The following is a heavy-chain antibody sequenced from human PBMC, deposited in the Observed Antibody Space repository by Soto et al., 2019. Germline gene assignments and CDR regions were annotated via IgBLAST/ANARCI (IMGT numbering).Heavy chain of an antibody. CDR3: ARDRSAASGRYYYYGMDV. D-gene: IGHD3-10*01. Sequence: SVKVSCKASGGTFSSYAISWVRQAPGQGLEWMGGIIPIFGTANYAQKFQGRVTITADESTSTAYMELSSLRSEDTAVYYCARDRSAASGRYYYYGMDVWGQGTTVTVSS. CDR1: GGTFSSYA. CDR2: IIPIFGTA. V-gene: IGHV1-69*13. J-gene: IGHJ6*02.